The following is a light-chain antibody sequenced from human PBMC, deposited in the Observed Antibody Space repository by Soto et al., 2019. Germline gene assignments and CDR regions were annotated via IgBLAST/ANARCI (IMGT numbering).Light chain of an antibody. J-gene: IGKJ5*01. V-gene: IGKV2-28*01. CDR2: LGS. CDR1: ERLLHINGYNY. Sequence: DIVGTQSPRARPVTPVGAGSSSCRSSERLLHINGYNYLDWYLQKPGQSPQLLIYLGSNRASGVPDRFSGSGSGTDFTLTISSLQPEDFANYYCQQYKSYPITGGQGTRREIK. CDR3: QQYKSYPIT.